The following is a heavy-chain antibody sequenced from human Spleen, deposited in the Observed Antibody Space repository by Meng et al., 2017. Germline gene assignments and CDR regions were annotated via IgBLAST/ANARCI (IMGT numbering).Heavy chain of an antibody. CDR2: INHSGST. CDR1: GGSFSGYY. J-gene: IGHJ6*02. D-gene: IGHD3-10*01. Sequence: GSLRLSCVVSGGSFSGYYWSWIRQPPGKGLEWIGEINHSGSTNYNPSLKSRVTISVDTSKNQFSLKLSSVTAADTAVYYCARGFGELFGPTYYYYGMDVWGQGTTVTGSS. CDR3: ARGFGELFGPTYYYYGMDV. V-gene: IGHV4-34*01.